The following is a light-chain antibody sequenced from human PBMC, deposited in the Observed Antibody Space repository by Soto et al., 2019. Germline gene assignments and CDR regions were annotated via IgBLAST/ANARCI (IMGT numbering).Light chain of an antibody. J-gene: IGLJ3*02. V-gene: IGLV1-44*01. CDR3: AAWDDSLNGLL. CDR2: SNN. Sequence: QSVLTQPPSASGTPGQRVTISCSGSSSNIGSNTVNWYQQLPGTAPKLLIYSNNQRPSGVPDRFSGSKSGTSASLAISGLQSEDEAEYYCAAWDDSLNGLLFGGGTKVTVL. CDR1: SSNIGSNT.